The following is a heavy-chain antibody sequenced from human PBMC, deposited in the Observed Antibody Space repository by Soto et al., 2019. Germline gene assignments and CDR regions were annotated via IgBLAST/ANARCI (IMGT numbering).Heavy chain of an antibody. V-gene: IGHV1-69*13. CDR2: IIPIFGTA. J-gene: IGHJ6*02. D-gene: IGHD3-22*01. Sequence: SVKVSCKASGGTFSSYAISWVRQAPGQGLEWMGGIIPIFGTANYAQKFQGRVTITADESTSTAYMELSSLRSEDTAVYYCARVREGAYYYYYGMDVWGQGTTVTVSS. CDR3: ARVREGAYYYYYGMDV. CDR1: GGTFSSYA.